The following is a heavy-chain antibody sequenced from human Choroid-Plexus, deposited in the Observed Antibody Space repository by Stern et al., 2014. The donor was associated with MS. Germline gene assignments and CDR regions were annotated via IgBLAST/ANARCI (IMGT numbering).Heavy chain of an antibody. D-gene: IGHD4-23*01. CDR1: GSTFSTNG. Sequence: QVQLEESGAEVKKPGPSVKVSCKVSGSTFSTNGVSWGRKGPGPGIARKGATVPFFERSNYAQRFRGRVTITADESTSTSYMELTSLRSDDTGVYYCAREHHGGNFAAWGQGTLVTVSS. V-gene: IGHV1-69*12. CDR2: TVPFFERS. J-gene: IGHJ5*02. CDR3: AREHHGGNFAA.